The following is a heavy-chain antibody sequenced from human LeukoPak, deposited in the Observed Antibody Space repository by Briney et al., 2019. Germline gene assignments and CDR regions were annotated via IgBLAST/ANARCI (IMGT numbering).Heavy chain of an antibody. CDR2: ISWDGGGT. J-gene: IGHJ4*02. CDR1: GFTFDDYA. D-gene: IGHD3-10*01. Sequence: GGSLRLSCAASGFTFDDYAMHWVRQAPGKGLEWVSLISWDGGGTYYADTVKGRFTISRDNSKNSLYLQMNSLKAEDTALYYCAKDMAAYYYASGNIDYWGQGTLVTVSS. CDR3: AKDMAAYYYASGNIDY. V-gene: IGHV3-43D*03.